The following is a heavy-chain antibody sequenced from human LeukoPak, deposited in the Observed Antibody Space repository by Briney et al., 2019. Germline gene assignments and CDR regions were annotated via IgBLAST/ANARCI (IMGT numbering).Heavy chain of an antibody. V-gene: IGHV4-39*02. CDR2: ISHSGST. Sequence: SETLSLTCTVSGGSISSSSYCWGWFRQPPGKGLEWIASISHSGSTYYNPSLQSRVTISVDTSKNHFSLMLNSVTAADTAVYYCARGRAGTTRIPMVRGVADYWGQGTLVTVSS. CDR3: ARGRAGTTRIPMVRGVADY. D-gene: IGHD3-10*01. CDR1: GGSISSSSYC. J-gene: IGHJ4*02.